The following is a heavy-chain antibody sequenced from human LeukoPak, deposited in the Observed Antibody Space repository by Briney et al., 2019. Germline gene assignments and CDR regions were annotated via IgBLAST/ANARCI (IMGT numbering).Heavy chain of an antibody. CDR3: ARDEQRSGALDI. CDR1: GFTFSSYE. CDR2: ISGSGGTI. V-gene: IGHV3-48*03. J-gene: IGHJ3*02. D-gene: IGHD1/OR15-1a*01. Sequence: GGSLRLSCAASGFTFSSYEMNWVRQAPGKGLEWVAYISGSGGTIYSGDSVKGRFTISRDNAKNSLYLQINSLRAEDTAVYYCARDEQRSGALDIWGQGTMVTVSS.